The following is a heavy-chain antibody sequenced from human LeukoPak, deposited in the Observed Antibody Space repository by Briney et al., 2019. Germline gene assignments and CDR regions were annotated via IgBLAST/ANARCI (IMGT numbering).Heavy chain of an antibody. CDR3: ARGGFWSGPGMDV. V-gene: IGHV1-69*13. CDR1: GYTFTSYG. D-gene: IGHD3-3*01. Sequence: ASVKVSCKASGYTFTSYGISWVRQAPGQGLEWMGGIIPIFGIANYAQKFQGRVTITADESTSTAYMELSSLRSEDTAVYYCARGGFWSGPGMDVWGQGTTVTVSS. CDR2: IIPIFGIA. J-gene: IGHJ6*02.